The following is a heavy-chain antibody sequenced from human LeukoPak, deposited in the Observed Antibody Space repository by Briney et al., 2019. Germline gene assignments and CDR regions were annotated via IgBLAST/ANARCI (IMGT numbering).Heavy chain of an antibody. CDR3: ARDHSEDAFDI. V-gene: IGHV5-51*01. CDR2: IYPGDSDT. D-gene: IGHD5-18*01. CDR1: QYSFTNSW. Sequence: GESLKISCKGSQYSFTNSWIAWVRQMPGKGLEWMGIIYPGDSDTRYSPSFQGQVTISADKSISTAYLQWSSLKASDTAMYYCARDHSEDAFDIWGQGTMVTVSS. J-gene: IGHJ3*02.